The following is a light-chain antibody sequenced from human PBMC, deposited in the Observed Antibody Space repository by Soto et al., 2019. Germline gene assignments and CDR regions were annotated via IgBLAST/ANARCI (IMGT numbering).Light chain of an antibody. CDR2: EVS. Sequence: QSALTQPASVSGSPGQSITISCTGTTSDVGGYNYVSWYQQHPGKVPKLMIYEVSNRPSGVSNRFSGSKSGNTASLTISGLQAEDEADYYCSSYTSSSSQVFGTRIKVT. J-gene: IGLJ1*01. CDR1: TSDVGGYNY. V-gene: IGLV2-14*01. CDR3: SSYTSSSSQV.